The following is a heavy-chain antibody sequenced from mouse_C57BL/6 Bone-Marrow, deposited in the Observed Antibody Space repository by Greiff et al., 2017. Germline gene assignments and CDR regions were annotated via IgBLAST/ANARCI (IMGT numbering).Heavy chain of an antibody. V-gene: IGHV14-4*01. Sequence: VQLKESGAELVRPGASVKLSCTASGFNIKDDYMHWVKQRPEQGLEWIGWIDPENGDTEYASKFQGKATITADTSSNTAYLQLRSLTSEDTAVYYCTSLLRLARDYWGQGTTLTVSS. CDR3: TSLLRLARDY. CDR2: IDPENGDT. CDR1: GFNIKDDY. J-gene: IGHJ2*01. D-gene: IGHD1-2*01.